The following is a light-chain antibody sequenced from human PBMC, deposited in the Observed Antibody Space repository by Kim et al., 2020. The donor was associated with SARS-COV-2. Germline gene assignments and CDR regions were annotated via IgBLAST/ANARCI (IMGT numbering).Light chain of an antibody. CDR3: QAWHSSTVV. Sequence: VSTRQTASITCAGDKLGDKYACWYQQKPGQPPVLVIYQDTKRPSGIPERFSGSNSGNTATLTISETQAMDEADYYCQAWHSSTVVFGGGTQLTVL. V-gene: IGLV3-1*01. J-gene: IGLJ2*01. CDR1: KLGDKY. CDR2: QDT.